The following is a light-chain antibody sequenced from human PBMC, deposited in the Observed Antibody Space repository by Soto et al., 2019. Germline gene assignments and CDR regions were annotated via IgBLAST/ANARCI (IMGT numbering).Light chain of an antibody. CDR2: VAS. J-gene: IGKJ2*01. Sequence: EIVLTQSPATLSVSPGERATLSCRASQSVNQKLGWYQQKPCQAPRLLIYVASYRATGIPARFSGSGSGTEYTLTISNLQAEDFAVYYCQQFNNGPHTFGQGTRLEIK. CDR3: QQFNNGPHT. V-gene: IGKV3-15*01. CDR1: QSVNQK.